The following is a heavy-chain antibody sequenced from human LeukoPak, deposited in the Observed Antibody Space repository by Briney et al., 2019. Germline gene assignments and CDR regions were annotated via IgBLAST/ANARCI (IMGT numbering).Heavy chain of an antibody. J-gene: IGHJ3*02. CDR2: IYSGGST. CDR3: ARRSSEYAFDI. Sequence: GGSLRLSCAPSGFPVSSNYMSGVPQAPGKGLEWVSVIYSGGSTYYADSVKGRFTISRDNSKNTLYLQMNSLRAEDTAVYYCARRSSEYAFDIWGQGTMVTVSS. V-gene: IGHV3-53*01. CDR1: GFPVSSNY. D-gene: IGHD6-25*01.